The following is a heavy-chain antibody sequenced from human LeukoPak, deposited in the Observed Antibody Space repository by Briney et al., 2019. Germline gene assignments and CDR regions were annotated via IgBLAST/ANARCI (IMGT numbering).Heavy chain of an antibody. CDR3: AKAKDTAMAEYYFDY. V-gene: IGHV3-23*01. J-gene: IGHJ4*02. Sequence: GGSLRLSCAASGFTFSSYGMSWVRQAPGKGLEWVSAISGSGGSTYYADSVKGRFTISRDNSKNTLYLQMNSLRAEDTAVYYCAKAKDTAMAEYYFDYWGQGTLVTVSS. D-gene: IGHD5-18*01. CDR1: GFTFSSYG. CDR2: ISGSGGST.